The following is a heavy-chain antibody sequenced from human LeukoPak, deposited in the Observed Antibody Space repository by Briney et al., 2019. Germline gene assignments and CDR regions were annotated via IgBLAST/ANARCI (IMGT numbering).Heavy chain of an antibody. J-gene: IGHJ4*02. CDR1: GFTFSSYA. D-gene: IGHD4-17*01. Sequence: GSLRLSCAASGFTFSSYAMSWIRQPPGKGLEWIGYIHYSGSTNYNPSLKSRVTISVDASKNQFSLKLSSVTAADTAVYYCALNGAGYGDYFRCWGQGTLVTVSS. CDR3: ALNGAGYGDYFRC. V-gene: IGHV4-59*12. CDR2: IHYSGST.